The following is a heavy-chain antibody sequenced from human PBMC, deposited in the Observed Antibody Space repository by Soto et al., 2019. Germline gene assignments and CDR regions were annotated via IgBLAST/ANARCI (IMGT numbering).Heavy chain of an antibody. CDR1: GGSFSGYY. CDR3: ARDAQFWSGYYIRAYFDY. V-gene: IGHV4-34*01. CDR2: INHSGST. D-gene: IGHD3-3*02. Sequence: SDTLSLTCAVYGGSFSGYYCSWIRQPPGKGLEWIGEINHSGSTNYNPSLKSRVTISVDTSKNQFSLKLSSVTAADTAVYYCARDAQFWSGYYIRAYFDYWGQGTLVTVSS. J-gene: IGHJ4*02.